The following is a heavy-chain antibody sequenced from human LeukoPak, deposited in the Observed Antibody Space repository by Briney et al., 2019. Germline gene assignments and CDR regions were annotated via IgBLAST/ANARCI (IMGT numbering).Heavy chain of an antibody. D-gene: IGHD2-21*01. CDR1: GGSISSSNW. CDR3: ARVWTYCGGDCYGAEYFQH. Sequence: SETLSLTCAVSGGSISSSNWWSWVRQPPGKGLEWIGEIYHSGSTNYNPSLKSRVTISVDKSKNQFSLKLSSVTAADTAVYYCARVWTYCGGDCYGAEYFQHWGQGTLVTVSS. V-gene: IGHV4-4*02. J-gene: IGHJ1*01. CDR2: IYHSGST.